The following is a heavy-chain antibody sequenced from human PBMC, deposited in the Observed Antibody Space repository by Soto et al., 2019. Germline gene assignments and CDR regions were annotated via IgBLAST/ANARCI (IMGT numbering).Heavy chain of an antibody. Sequence: GVSLILSCAASGFTFSSYSMNWVRQAPGKGLEWVSSISSGSSYIYYADSVKGRFTISRDNAKNSLYLQMNSLRAEDTAVYYCARDRVSGVSRYHDAFGIWVQSPIVPV. J-gene: IGHJ3*02. CDR3: ARDRVSGVSRYHDAFGI. D-gene: IGHD5-12*01. CDR1: GFTFSSYS. V-gene: IGHV3-21*01. CDR2: ISSGSSYI.